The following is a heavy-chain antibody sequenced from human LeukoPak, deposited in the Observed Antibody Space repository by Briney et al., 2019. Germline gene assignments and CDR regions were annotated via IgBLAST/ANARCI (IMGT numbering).Heavy chain of an antibody. CDR2: INSDGSSI. D-gene: IGHD3-16*02. CDR3: ARANDYVWGSYRQFDY. Sequence: PGGSLRPSCAASGFTFSSYWMHWVRQAPGKGLVWVSRINSDGSSISYADSVKGRFTISRDNAKNTLYLQMNSLRAEDTAVYYCARANDYVWGSYRQFDYWGQGTLVTVSS. J-gene: IGHJ4*02. V-gene: IGHV3-74*01. CDR1: GFTFSSYW.